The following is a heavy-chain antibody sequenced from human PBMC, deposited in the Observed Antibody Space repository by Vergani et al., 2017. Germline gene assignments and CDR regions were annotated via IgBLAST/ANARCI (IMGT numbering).Heavy chain of an antibody. J-gene: IGHJ3*02. Sequence: EVQLVESGGGLVQPGRSLRLSCTASGFTFVDYAMSWFRQAPGKGLEWVGFIRSKAYGGTTEYAASVKGRFTISRDDSKSIAYLQMNSLKTEDTAVYYCTRDRVYYDSSGYYYVGYDAFDIWGQGTMVTVSS. V-gene: IGHV3-49*03. CDR3: TRDRVYYDSSGYYYVGYDAFDI. D-gene: IGHD3-22*01. CDR2: IRSKAYGGTT. CDR1: GFTFVDYA.